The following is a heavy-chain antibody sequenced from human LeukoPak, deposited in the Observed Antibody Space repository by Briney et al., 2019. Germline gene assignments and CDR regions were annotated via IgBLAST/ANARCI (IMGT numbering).Heavy chain of an antibody. CDR3: ATTEGYCSGGSCYPY. J-gene: IGHJ4*02. D-gene: IGHD2-15*01. CDR2: IIPILGIA. CDR1: GGTFSSYA. V-gene: IGHV1-69*04. Sequence: ASVKVSCKASGGTFSSYAISWVRQAPGQGLEWMGRIIPILGIANYAQKFQGRVTITADKSTSTAYMELSSLRSEDTAVYYCATTEGYCSGGSCYPYWGQGTLVTVSS.